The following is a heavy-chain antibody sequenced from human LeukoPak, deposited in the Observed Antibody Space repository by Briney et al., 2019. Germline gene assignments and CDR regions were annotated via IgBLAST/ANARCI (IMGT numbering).Heavy chain of an antibody. Sequence: ASVKVACKASGYIFTEYDINWVRQAAGQGPELMGWINPNSYNKASTGKFQGRLTMTTDTSTTTVYMELSSLRSEDTAIYYCARGATFQRQALAYWGQGTLVIVSS. J-gene: IGHJ4*02. CDR2: INPNSYNK. D-gene: IGHD3-16*01. V-gene: IGHV1-8*01. CDR3: ARGATFQRQALAY. CDR1: GYIFTEYD.